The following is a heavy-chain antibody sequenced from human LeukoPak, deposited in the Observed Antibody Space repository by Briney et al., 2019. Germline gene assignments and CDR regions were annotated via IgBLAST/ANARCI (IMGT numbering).Heavy chain of an antibody. CDR2: IYPGDSDT. Sequence: GESLKISCKGSGSFFTSYWIGWVRQLPGKGLEWMGIIYPGDSDTRYSPSFQGQVTISADKSISTAYLQWSSLKASDTAMYYCAIPYCSGGSCYPYYFDYWGQGTLVTVSS. D-gene: IGHD2-15*01. CDR1: GSFFTSYW. V-gene: IGHV5-51*01. J-gene: IGHJ4*02. CDR3: AIPYCSGGSCYPYYFDY.